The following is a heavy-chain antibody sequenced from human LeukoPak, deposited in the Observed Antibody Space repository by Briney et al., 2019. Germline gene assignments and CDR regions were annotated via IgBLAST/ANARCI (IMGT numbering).Heavy chain of an antibody. CDR3: QSRFLEWLLDY. J-gene: IGHJ4*02. CDR1: GGSISSGGYS. D-gene: IGHD3-3*01. Sequence: SQTLSLTCAVSGGSISSGGYSWSWIRQPPGKGLEWIGYIYHSGSTYYNPSLKSRVTISVDRSMNQFSLKLSSVTAADTAIYYCQSRFLEWLLDYWGQGTLVTVSS. CDR2: IYHSGST. V-gene: IGHV4-30-2*01.